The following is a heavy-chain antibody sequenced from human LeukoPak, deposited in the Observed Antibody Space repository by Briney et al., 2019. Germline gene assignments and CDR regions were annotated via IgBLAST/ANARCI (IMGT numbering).Heavy chain of an antibody. CDR3: ASSSYYFYFDS. D-gene: IGHD3-22*01. Sequence: PSETLSLTCTVSGGSISSSNYYWGWIRQPPWKGLEWIGSIYYSGTSYNSSLKSRVTISVDTSKKQFSLKLSSVTAADTAVYFCASSSYYFYFDSWGQGTLVTVSS. J-gene: IGHJ4*02. CDR1: GGSISSSNYY. V-gene: IGHV4-39*01. CDR2: IYYSGT.